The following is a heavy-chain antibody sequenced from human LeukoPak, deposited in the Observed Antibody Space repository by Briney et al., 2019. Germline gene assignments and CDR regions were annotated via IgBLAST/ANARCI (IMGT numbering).Heavy chain of an antibody. J-gene: IGHJ5*02. CDR1: GYTFTGYY. CDR2: INPNSGGT. D-gene: IGHD6-19*01. CDR3: ARDFFGQWLVQNLNWFGP. V-gene: IGHV1-2*02. Sequence: ASVKVSCKASGYTFTGYYMHWVRQAPGQGLEWMGWINPNSGGTNYAQKFQGRVTMTRDTSISTAYMELSRLRSDDTAVYYCARDFFGQWLVQNLNWFGPWGQGTLVTVSS.